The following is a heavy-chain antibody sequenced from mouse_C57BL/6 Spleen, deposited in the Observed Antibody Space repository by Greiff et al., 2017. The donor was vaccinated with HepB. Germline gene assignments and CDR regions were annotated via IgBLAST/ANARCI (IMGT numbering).Heavy chain of an antibody. CDR2: INPSTGGT. V-gene: IGHV1-42*01. CDR3: AEIYYYGSSDPYYYAMDY. Sequence: EVQLQQSGPELVKPGASVKISCKASGYSFTGYYMNWVKQSPDKSLEWIGEINPSTGGTTYNQKFKAKATLTVDQSSSTAYMQRKSLTSEDSAVYYWAEIYYYGSSDPYYYAMDYWGQGTSVTVSS. D-gene: IGHD1-1*01. J-gene: IGHJ4*01. CDR1: GYSFTGYY.